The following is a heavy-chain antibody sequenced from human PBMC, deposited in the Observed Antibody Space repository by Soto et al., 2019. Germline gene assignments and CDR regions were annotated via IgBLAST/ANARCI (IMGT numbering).Heavy chain of an antibody. CDR2: ISNSNSYT. CDR3: GRYGGMLRGVPITTNIDD. Sequence: PGGSLRLSCAASGFTFSDYRMIWVRQAPGKGLEWVSSISNSNSYTYYADSVRGRFTISRDNARKSLYLQMDSLSAEDTAVYYCGRYGGMLRGVPITTNIDDWGQGTLVTVSS. J-gene: IGHJ4*02. D-gene: IGHD3-10*01. V-gene: IGHV3-21*01. CDR1: GFTFSDYR.